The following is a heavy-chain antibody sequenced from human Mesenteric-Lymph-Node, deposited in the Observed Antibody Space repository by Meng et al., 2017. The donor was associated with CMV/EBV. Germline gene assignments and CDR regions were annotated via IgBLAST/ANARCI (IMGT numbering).Heavy chain of an antibody. CDR1: GYTFTSYD. CDR3: ARDIGIVPAGLFYYAMDL. CDR2: MNPNSGNT. J-gene: IGHJ6*02. Sequence: ASVKVSCKASGYTFTSYDMNWVRQATGQGLEWMGWMNPNSGNTGYAQKFQGRVTISRNTSISTAYMELSRLRSEDTAVYYCARDIGIVPAGLFYYAMDLWGQGTPVTVSS. V-gene: IGHV1-8*03. D-gene: IGHD2-2*01.